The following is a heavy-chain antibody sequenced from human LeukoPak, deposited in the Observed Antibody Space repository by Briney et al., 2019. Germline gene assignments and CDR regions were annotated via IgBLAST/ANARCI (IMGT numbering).Heavy chain of an antibody. CDR2: INPNSGGT. J-gene: IGHJ4*02. D-gene: IGHD1-1*01. Sequence: VASVKVSCKASGYTFIDHYIHWVRQAPGQGLEWMGWINPNSGGTDFAQRFQGRVTMTTDTSIRTAFMELSRLRSDDTAVYYCARMGSTAGSYYFDYWGQGTLVTVSS. CDR3: ARMGSTAGSYYFDY. V-gene: IGHV1-2*02. CDR1: GYTFIDHY.